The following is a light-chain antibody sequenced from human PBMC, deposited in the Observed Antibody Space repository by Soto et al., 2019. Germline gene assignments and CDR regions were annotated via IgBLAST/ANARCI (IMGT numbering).Light chain of an antibody. CDR2: KAS. J-gene: IGKJ1*01. CDR3: QQHNSYSPR. CDR1: QSISVW. Sequence: DINITHAPSTVAASVRDSVNITSRASQSISVWLAWYQQKAGKAPNPLIYKASRLESGVPSRFSGSGSETEFTLTISGLQPGDCATYYCQQHNSYSPRFGQGTKVDI. V-gene: IGKV1-5*03.